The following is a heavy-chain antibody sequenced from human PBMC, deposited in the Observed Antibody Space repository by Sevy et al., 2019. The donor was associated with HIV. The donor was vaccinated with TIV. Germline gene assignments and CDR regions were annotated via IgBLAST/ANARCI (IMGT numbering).Heavy chain of an antibody. J-gene: IGHJ3*02. D-gene: IGHD1-26*01. CDR2: IRTKADGSAT. V-gene: IGHV3-73*01. Sequence: GGSLRLSCAASGFTFSDSRIHWVRQASGKGLEWVGRIRTKADGSATAYAASVKGRFTISRDDSKNTAYLQMNSLKTEDTAVYYCTPSKWDLQHDAFNIWGHGTMVTVSS. CDR1: GFTFSDSR. CDR3: TPSKWDLQHDAFNI.